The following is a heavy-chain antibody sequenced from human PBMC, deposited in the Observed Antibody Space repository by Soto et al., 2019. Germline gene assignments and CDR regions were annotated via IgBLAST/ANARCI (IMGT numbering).Heavy chain of an antibody. CDR2: ISSSSSYI. D-gene: IGHD6-19*01. Sequence: GGSLRLSCAASGFTFSSYSMNWVRQAPGKGLEWVSSISSSSSYIYYADSVKGRFTISRDNAKNSLYLQMNSLRAEDTAVYYCARSPWLVLWFDPWGQGTLVTVSS. CDR1: GFTFSSYS. J-gene: IGHJ5*02. CDR3: ARSPWLVLWFDP. V-gene: IGHV3-21*01.